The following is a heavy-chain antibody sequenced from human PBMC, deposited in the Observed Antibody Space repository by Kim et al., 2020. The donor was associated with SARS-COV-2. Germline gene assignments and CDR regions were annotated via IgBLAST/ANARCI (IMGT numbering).Heavy chain of an antibody. CDR2: INPNSGGT. CDR3: ASAALFIAARHRYFDL. CDR1: GYTFTGYY. J-gene: IGHJ2*01. D-gene: IGHD6-6*01. V-gene: IGHV1-2*02. Sequence: ASVKVSCKASGYTFTGYYMHWVRQAPGQGLEWMGWINPNSGGTNYAQKFQGRVTMTRDTSISTAYMELSRLRADDTAVYYCASAALFIAARHRYFDLWGRGTLVTVSS.